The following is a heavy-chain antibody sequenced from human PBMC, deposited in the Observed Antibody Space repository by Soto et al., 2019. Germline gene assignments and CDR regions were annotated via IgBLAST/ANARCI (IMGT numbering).Heavy chain of an antibody. CDR3: ARGFPRHDYGDSVEYFQH. CDR2: MNPNSGNT. D-gene: IGHD4-17*01. CDR1: GYTFTSYD. J-gene: IGHJ1*01. V-gene: IGHV1-8*01. Sequence: QVQLVQSGAEVKKPGASVKVSCKASGYTFTSYDINWVRQATGQGLEWMGWMNPNSGNTGYAQKFQGRVTMTRNTSIGTAYMELSSLRSEDTAVYYCARGFPRHDYGDSVEYFQHWGQGTLVTVSS.